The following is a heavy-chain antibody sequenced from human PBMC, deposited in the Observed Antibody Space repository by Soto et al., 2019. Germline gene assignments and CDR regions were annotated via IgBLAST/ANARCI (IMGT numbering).Heavy chain of an antibody. D-gene: IGHD2-2*01. J-gene: IGHJ6*03. CDR2: ISYDGSNK. CDR3: ARDLHQMPSHKHYYYYLDV. CDR1: GFTFSSYG. Sequence: PGGSLRLSCAASGFTFSSYGMHWVRQAPGKGLEWVAVISYDGSNKYYADSVKGRFTISRDNARNSVYLQMDSLRAEDAAVYYCARDLHQMPSHKHYYYYLDVWGTGTTVTVSS. V-gene: IGHV3-30*03.